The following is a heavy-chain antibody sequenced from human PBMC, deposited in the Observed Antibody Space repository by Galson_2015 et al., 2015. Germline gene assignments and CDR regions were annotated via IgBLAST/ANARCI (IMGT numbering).Heavy chain of an antibody. D-gene: IGHD2-15*01. CDR2: IYYSGST. V-gene: IGHV4-39*01. CDR3: ARRGKYCSGGSCYSVWFDP. J-gene: IGHJ5*02. Sequence: ETLSLTCTVSGGSISSSNYYWGWIRQPPGKGLEWIGNIYYSGSTYYNPSLKSRVTISVDTSKNQFSLKLSSVTAADTAVYYCARRGKYCSGGSCYSVWFDPWGQGTLVTVSS. CDR1: GGSISSSNYY.